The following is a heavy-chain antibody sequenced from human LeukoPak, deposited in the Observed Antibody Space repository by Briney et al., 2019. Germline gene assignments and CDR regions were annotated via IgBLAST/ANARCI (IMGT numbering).Heavy chain of an antibody. D-gene: IGHD3-3*01. CDR1: GGSFSGYY. Sequence: SETLSLTCAVYGGSFSGYYWSWIRQPPGKGLEWIGEINHSGSTNYNPSLKSRVTISVDTSKNQFSLKLSSVTAADTAVYYCARDVFSVSASYFDYWGQGTLVTVSS. CDR2: INHSGST. CDR3: ARDVFSVSASYFDY. V-gene: IGHV4-34*01. J-gene: IGHJ4*02.